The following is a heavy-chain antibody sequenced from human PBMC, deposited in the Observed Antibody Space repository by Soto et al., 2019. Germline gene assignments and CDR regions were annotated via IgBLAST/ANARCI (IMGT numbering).Heavy chain of an antibody. V-gene: IGHV3-33*01. CDR3: ARVFGVTYFDY. CDR1: GFTFSSYG. D-gene: IGHD3-3*01. Sequence: LRLSCAASGFTFSSYGMHWVRQAPGKGLEWVAVIWYDGSNKYYADSVKGRFTISRDNSKNTLYLQMNSLRAEDTAVYYCARVFGVTYFDYWGQGTLVTVSS. CDR2: IWYDGSNK. J-gene: IGHJ4*02.